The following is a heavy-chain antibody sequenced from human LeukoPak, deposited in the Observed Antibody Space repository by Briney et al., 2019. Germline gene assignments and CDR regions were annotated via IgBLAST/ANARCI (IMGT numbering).Heavy chain of an antibody. CDR1: GGSFSGYY. CDR3: ARGLGYCSSTSCLMTTVTTKPGDY. D-gene: IGHD2-2*03. Sequence: PSETLFLTCAVYGGSFSGYYWSWIRQPPGKGLEWIGEINHSGSTNYNPSLKSRVTISVDTSKNQFSLKLSSVTAADTAVYYCARGLGYCSSTSCLMTTVTTKPGDYWGQGTLVTVSS. CDR2: INHSGST. J-gene: IGHJ4*02. V-gene: IGHV4-34*01.